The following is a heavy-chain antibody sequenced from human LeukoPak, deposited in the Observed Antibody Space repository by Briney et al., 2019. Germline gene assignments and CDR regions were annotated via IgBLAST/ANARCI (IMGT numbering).Heavy chain of an antibody. CDR1: GFTFSLTG. CDR2: ISYDGKNK. V-gene: IGHV3-30*18. Sequence: PGGSLRLSCEASGFTFSLTGMHWVRQAPGKGLEWVAVISYDGKNKFYGDSVQGRLIISRDNSKNTVHLQMNSLRAEDTAVYYCAKDSKTYSGSYGVDYWGQGTLVTVSS. CDR3: AKDSKTYSGSYGVDY. J-gene: IGHJ4*02. D-gene: IGHD1-26*01.